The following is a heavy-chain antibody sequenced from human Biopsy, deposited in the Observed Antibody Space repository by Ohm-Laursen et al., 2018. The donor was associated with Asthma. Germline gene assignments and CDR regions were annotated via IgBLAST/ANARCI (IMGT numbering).Heavy chain of an antibody. CDR3: ARGDSSGWSHYYFDY. Sequence: SLSLSCTASGFTVSRDHMFWVRQAPGKGLEWVSVIYSGGTSDTADSVRGRFNISRDFYKNTLYLQMDSLRAEETAVYYCARGDSSGWSHYYFDYWGQGTLVTVSS. CDR2: IYSGGTS. D-gene: IGHD6-19*01. V-gene: IGHV3-53*01. J-gene: IGHJ4*02. CDR1: GFTVSRDH.